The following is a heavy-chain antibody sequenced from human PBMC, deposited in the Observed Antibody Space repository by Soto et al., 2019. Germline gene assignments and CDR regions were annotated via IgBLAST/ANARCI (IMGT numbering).Heavy chain of an antibody. CDR1: GYTFTSYY. V-gene: IGHV1-46*01. CDR2: INPSGGST. J-gene: IGHJ6*02. CDR3: ARGLRFLEWLLSSDYYYYGMDA. Sequence: ASVKVSCKASGYTFTSYYMHWVRQAPGQGLEWMGIINPSGGSTSYAQKFQGRVTMTRDTSTSTVYMELSSLRSEDTAVYYCARGLRFLEWLLSSDYYYYGMDAWGQGTTVTVSS. D-gene: IGHD3-3*01.